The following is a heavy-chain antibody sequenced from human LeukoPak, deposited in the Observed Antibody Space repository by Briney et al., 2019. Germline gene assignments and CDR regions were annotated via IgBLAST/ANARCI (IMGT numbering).Heavy chain of an antibody. CDR3: ARARSNDYVWGSYRYPFDY. J-gene: IGHJ4*02. V-gene: IGHV4-34*01. Sequence: SETLSLTCAVYGGSFSGYYWSWIRQPPGKGLEWIGEINHSGSTNYNPSLKSRVTISVGTSKNQFSLKLSSVTAADTAVYYCARARSNDYVWGSYRYPFDYWGQGTLVTVSS. CDR1: GGSFSGYY. CDR2: INHSGST. D-gene: IGHD3-16*02.